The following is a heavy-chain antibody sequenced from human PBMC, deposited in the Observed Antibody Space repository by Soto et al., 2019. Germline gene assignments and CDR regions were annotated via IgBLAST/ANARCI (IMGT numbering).Heavy chain of an antibody. CDR3: AKVFTGGTDWAGYYYVMDV. Sequence: GGSLRLSCAASGFTFSSYAMSWVRQAPGKGLEWVSAISGSGGSTYYADSVKGRFTISRDNSKNTLYLQMNSLRAEDTAVYYCAKVFTGGTDWAGYYYVMDVWGQGTTVTVYS. D-gene: IGHD2-21*01. J-gene: IGHJ6*02. V-gene: IGHV3-23*01. CDR2: ISGSGGST. CDR1: GFTFSSYA.